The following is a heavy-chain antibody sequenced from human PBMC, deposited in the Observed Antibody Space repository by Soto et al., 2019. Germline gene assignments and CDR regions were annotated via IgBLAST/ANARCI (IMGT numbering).Heavy chain of an antibody. V-gene: IGHV3-23*01. D-gene: IGHD6-19*01. CDR3: LAQWLGSPY. CDR2: SSGSGGST. Sequence: EVQLLESGGGLVQPGGSLRLSCAASGFTFSSYAMSWVRQAPGKGLERVSASSGSGGSTYYADSAKGRFTISRDNSTNTQYLQVNSLRAEDAAVYYCLAQWLGSPYWGRGSLVSVS. CDR1: GFTFSSYA. J-gene: IGHJ4*02.